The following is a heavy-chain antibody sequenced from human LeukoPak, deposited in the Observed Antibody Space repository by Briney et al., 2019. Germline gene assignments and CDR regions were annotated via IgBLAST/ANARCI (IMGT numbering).Heavy chain of an antibody. Sequence: HPGGSLRLSCAASGFTFSSYWMHWVRHAPGKGLVWVSRINSDGSSTSYADSVKGRFTISRDNAKNTLYLQMNSLRAEDTAVYYCASELHYDILTGYRDYWGQGTLVTVSS. CDR3: ASELHYDILTGYRDY. D-gene: IGHD3-9*01. V-gene: IGHV3-74*01. CDR1: GFTFSSYW. J-gene: IGHJ4*02. CDR2: INSDGSST.